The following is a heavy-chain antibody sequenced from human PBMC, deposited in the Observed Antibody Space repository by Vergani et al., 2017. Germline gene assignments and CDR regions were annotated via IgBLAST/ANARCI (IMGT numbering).Heavy chain of an antibody. J-gene: IGHJ6*03. CDR1: GFTFSSYA. CDR3: ATLPAYYYYMDV. CDR2: ISGSGGST. Sequence: EVQLLESGGGLVQPGGSLRLSCAASGFTFSSYAMSWVRQAPGKGLEWVSAISGSGGSTYYADSVKGRFTISRDNSKNTLYLQMNSLRAEDTAVYYCATLPAYYYYMDVWGKGTTVTVSS. V-gene: IGHV3-23*01.